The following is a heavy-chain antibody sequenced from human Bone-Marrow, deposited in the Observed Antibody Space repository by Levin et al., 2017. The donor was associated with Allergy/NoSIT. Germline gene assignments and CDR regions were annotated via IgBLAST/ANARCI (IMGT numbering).Heavy chain of an antibody. J-gene: IGHJ4*02. CDR3: AKGSSGWFQETDS. D-gene: IGHD6-19*01. Sequence: PGGSLRLSCTASGFPFHTSSMTWVXXXXXQGLGWVSSISGDADMTSYADSVKGRFTVSRDNSKNMLFLQMDNLRVEDTAVFYCAKGSSGWFQETDSWGQGTLVTVSS. CDR1: GFPFHTSS. V-gene: IGHV3-23*01. CDR2: ISGDADMT.